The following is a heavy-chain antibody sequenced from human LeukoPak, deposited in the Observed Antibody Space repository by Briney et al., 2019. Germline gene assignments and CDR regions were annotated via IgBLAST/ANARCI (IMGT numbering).Heavy chain of an antibody. Sequence: PSETLSLTCTVSGVSITSYYWSWLRQPAGKGLEWIGRIYTSGSTNYNPSLKSRVTMSVDTSKHQFSLKLSSVTAADTAVYYCARDAYYYDSSGYLGVDYWGQGTLVTVSS. D-gene: IGHD3-22*01. CDR3: ARDAYYYDSSGYLGVDY. J-gene: IGHJ4*02. V-gene: IGHV4-4*07. CDR1: GVSITSYY. CDR2: IYTSGST.